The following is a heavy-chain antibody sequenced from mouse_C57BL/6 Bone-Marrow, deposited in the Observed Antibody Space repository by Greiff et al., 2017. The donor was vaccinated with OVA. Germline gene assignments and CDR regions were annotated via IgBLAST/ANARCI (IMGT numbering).Heavy chain of an antibody. V-gene: IGHV1-22*01. CDR1: GYTFTDYN. Sequence: EVQLQQSGPELVKPGASVKMSCKASGYTFTDYNMHWVKQSHGKSLEWIGYINPNNGGTSYNQKFKGKATLTVNKSSSTAYMALRSLTSEDSAVYYCARRVGLGVAWFAYWGQGTLVTVSA. CDR3: ARRVGLGVAWFAY. D-gene: IGHD1-1*01. J-gene: IGHJ3*01. CDR2: INPNNGGT.